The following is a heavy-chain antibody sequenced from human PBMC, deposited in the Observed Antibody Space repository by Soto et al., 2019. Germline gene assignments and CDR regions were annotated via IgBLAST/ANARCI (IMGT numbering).Heavy chain of an antibody. J-gene: IGHJ5*02. D-gene: IGHD3-10*01. Sequence: QVQLVQSGAEVKKPGASVKVSCKASGYTFTSYGISWVRQAPGQGLEWMGWISAYNGNTNYAQKLQGRVTMTTDTFTSTAYMELRSLRSDDTAVYYCARDPRGTVLLTNWFDPWGQGTLVTVSS. V-gene: IGHV1-18*01. CDR2: ISAYNGNT. CDR1: GYTFTSYG. CDR3: ARDPRGTVLLTNWFDP.